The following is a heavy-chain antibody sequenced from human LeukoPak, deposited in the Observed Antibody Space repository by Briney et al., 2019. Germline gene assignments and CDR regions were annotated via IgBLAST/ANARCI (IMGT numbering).Heavy chain of an antibody. CDR2: INPNSGGT. J-gene: IGHJ4*02. V-gene: IGHV1-2*02. CDR1: GYTFSAYF. Sequence: ASVKVSCKASGYTFSAYFIHWVRQAPGQGLEWVGWINPNSGGTEYVQTFQGRVTMTRDTSISTAYMELSSLTSDDTAIYYCARGRHLHTATIDENYWGQGTLVTVSS. D-gene: IGHD4-11*01. CDR3: ARGRHLHTATIDENY.